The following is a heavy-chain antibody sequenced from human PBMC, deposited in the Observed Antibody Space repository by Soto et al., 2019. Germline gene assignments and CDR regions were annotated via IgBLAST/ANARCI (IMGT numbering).Heavy chain of an antibody. Sequence: GGSLRLSCAASGFTFSDYYMTWIRQAPGKGLEWVSYIDNSRTIKYYADSVKGRFTISRDNTKNSLSLQMNSLGAEDTAIYYCARIEGDCSGGSCYSGGFDYWGQGALVTVSS. CDR2: IDNSRTIK. CDR1: GFTFSDYY. J-gene: IGHJ4*02. V-gene: IGHV3-11*01. D-gene: IGHD2-15*01. CDR3: ARIEGDCSGGSCYSGGFDY.